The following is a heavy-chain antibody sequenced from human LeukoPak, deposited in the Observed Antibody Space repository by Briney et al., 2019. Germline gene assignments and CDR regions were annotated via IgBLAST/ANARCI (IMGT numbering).Heavy chain of an antibody. V-gene: IGHV3-23*01. D-gene: IGHD6-19*01. CDR1: GFTFSSYA. CDR2: ITGSGGST. Sequence: GGSLRLSCAASGFTFSSYALSWVRQAPGKGLEWVSTITGSGGSTYYADSVKGRFTISRDNSKNTLYLQMNSLRAEDAAVYYCAKVAWSSGWYSAYYYMDVWGKGTTVTVSS. J-gene: IGHJ6*03. CDR3: AKVAWSSGWYSAYYYMDV.